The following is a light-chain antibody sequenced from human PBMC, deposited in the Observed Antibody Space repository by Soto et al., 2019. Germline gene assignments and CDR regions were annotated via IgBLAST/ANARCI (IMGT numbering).Light chain of an antibody. J-gene: IGKJ2*01. Sequence: ETVMTQSPATLSVSPGERATLSCRASQSVSSNFAWYQQKPGQAPRRLIYGASTRATGIPARFSGRGSGTEFTLTISSLQSEDFALYYCQQYNNWPPNTFGQGTKLEIK. V-gene: IGKV3-15*01. CDR1: QSVSSN. CDR2: GAS. CDR3: QQYNNWPPNT.